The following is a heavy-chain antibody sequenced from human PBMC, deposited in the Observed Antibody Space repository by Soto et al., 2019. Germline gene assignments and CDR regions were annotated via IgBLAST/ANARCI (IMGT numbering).Heavy chain of an antibody. CDR3: ARGGLYGDYVGHYFDY. D-gene: IGHD4-17*01. CDR1: GFTVSSNY. J-gene: IGHJ4*02. CDR2: IYSGGST. V-gene: IGHV3-66*01. Sequence: EVQLVESGGGLVQPGGSLRLSCAASGFTVSSNYMSWVRQAPGKGLEWVSVIYSGGSTYYADSVKGRFTISRDNSKNTLYLQMNSLRAEDTAVYYCARGGLYGDYVGHYFDYWGQGTLVTVSS.